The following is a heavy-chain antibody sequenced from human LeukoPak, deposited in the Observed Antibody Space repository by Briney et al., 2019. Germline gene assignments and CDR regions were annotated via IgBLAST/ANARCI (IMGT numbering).Heavy chain of an antibody. J-gene: IGHJ3*02. D-gene: IGHD3-22*01. Sequence: ASVKVCCKASGYTFTSYDINWVRQATGQGLEWMGWMNPNSGNTGYAQKFQGRVTMTTNTSISTAYMELSSLRSEDTAVYFCARGQTASNYDSSGYLSDIWGQGTMVTVSS. V-gene: IGHV1-8*01. CDR3: ARGQTASNYDSSGYLSDI. CDR2: MNPNSGNT. CDR1: GYTFTSYD.